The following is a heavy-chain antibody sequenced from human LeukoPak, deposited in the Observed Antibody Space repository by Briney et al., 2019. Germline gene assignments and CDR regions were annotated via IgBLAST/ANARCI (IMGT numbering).Heavy chain of an antibody. J-gene: IGHJ5*02. D-gene: IGHD3-16*02. CDR1: GGSFSGYY. Sequence: PSETLSLTCAVYGGSFSGYYWSWIRQPPGKGLEWIGEINHSGRNNYNPSLKSRVTISVDTSKNQFSLKLSSVTAADTAVYYCARGRDYVWGSYRYTQINWFDPWGQGTLVTVSS. V-gene: IGHV4-34*01. CDR3: ARGRDYVWGSYRYTQINWFDP. CDR2: INHSGRN.